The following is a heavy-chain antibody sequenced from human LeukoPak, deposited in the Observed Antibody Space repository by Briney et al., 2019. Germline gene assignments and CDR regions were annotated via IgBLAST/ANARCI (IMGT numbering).Heavy chain of an antibody. V-gene: IGHV4-39*07. Sequence: SETLSLTCTVSGGSISTSSYSRGWIRQPPGKGLEWIGTIYYTGSTNYNPSLKSRVTISVDTSKNQFSLKLNSVTAADTAVYYCARVPVNIWENWFDPWGQGTLVTVSS. CDR3: ARVPVNIWENWFDP. D-gene: IGHD1-26*01. J-gene: IGHJ5*02. CDR2: IYYTGST. CDR1: GGSISTSSYS.